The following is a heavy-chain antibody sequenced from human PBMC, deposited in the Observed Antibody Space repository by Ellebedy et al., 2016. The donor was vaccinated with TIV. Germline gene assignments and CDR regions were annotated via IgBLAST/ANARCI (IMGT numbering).Heavy chain of an antibody. CDR3: AKAQSPDYYGLDV. V-gene: IGHV3-23*01. J-gene: IGHJ6*02. Sequence: PGGSLRLSCTASGFTFSSYAMSWVRQAPGKGLEWVSVISGSGGGTYYADSVKGRFTTSRDNSRTTLYLEMNSLRVEDTAVYYCAKAQSPDYYGLDVWGQGTTVTVSS. CDR1: GFTFSSYA. CDR2: ISGSGGGT.